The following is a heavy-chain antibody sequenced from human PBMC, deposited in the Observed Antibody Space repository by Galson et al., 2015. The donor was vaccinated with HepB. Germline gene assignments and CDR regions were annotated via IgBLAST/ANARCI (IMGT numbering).Heavy chain of an antibody. V-gene: IGHV1-69*13. J-gene: IGHJ4*02. D-gene: IGHD2-15*01. Sequence: SVKVSCKASGGTFSTYTISWVRQAPGQGLEWMGGITPIFGTANYAQKFQGRVTITADESTRTAYMELSSLRSEDTAVYYCAREGSAAATNPVDYWGQGTLVTVSS. CDR1: GGTFSTYT. CDR2: ITPIFGTA. CDR3: AREGSAAATNPVDY.